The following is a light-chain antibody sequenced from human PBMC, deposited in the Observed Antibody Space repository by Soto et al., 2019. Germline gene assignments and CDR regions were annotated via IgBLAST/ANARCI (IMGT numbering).Light chain of an antibody. V-gene: IGKV3-15*01. CDR3: QQYNVWPPL. CDR2: GAS. J-gene: IGKJ5*01. CDR1: QSVSSN. Sequence: EIVTTQSPAPLSVSPGEGVTLSCRASQSVSSNLAWYQQKPGQAPRLLIYGASIRATGIPARFSGSGSGTEFTLTISSLQSEDFAVYYCQQYNVWPPLFGQGTRLEIK.